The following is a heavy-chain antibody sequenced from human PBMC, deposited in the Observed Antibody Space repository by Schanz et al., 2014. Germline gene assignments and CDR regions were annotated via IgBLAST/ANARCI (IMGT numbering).Heavy chain of an antibody. V-gene: IGHV1-69*02. CDR3: ARGTMPGTFDI. CDR2: IIPVLAIA. CDR1: GGTFSSYT. D-gene: IGHD2-2*01. Sequence: VQLEQSEAEVKKPGSSVKVSCKASGGTFSSYTISWVRQARGQGLEWMGRIIPVLAIADYAQKFQGRVTITADKSTSTASMELSSLRYEDTALYYCARGTMPGTFDIWGQGTMVTVSS. J-gene: IGHJ3*02.